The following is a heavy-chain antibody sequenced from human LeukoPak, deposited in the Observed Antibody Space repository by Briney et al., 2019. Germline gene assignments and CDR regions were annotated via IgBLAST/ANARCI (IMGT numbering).Heavy chain of an antibody. CDR3: VRDGRPLDY. CDR2: IKKDGSEK. J-gene: IGHJ4*02. CDR1: GFTLSGSW. V-gene: IGHV3-7*01. Sequence: GGSLRLSCAASGFTLSGSWMSWVRQAPGKGREWVANIKKDGSEKYYVDSVRGRFSISRDNAKNSLYLQMNSLRAEDTAVYYCVRDGRPLDYWGQGTLVTVSS. D-gene: IGHD1-1*01.